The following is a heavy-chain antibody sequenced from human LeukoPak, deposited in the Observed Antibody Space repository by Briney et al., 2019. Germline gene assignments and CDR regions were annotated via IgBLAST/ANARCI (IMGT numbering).Heavy chain of an antibody. CDR2: IIPIFGTA. J-gene: IGHJ3*02. D-gene: IGHD6-19*01. Sequence: ASVKVSCKASGGTFSSYAISWVRQAPGQGLEWMGRIIPIFGTANYAQKFQGRVTITTDESTSTAYMELSSLRSEDTAVYYCARAPDMCLSGAFDIWGQGTMVTVSS. CDR3: ARAPDMCLSGAFDI. CDR1: GGTFSSYA. V-gene: IGHV1-69*05.